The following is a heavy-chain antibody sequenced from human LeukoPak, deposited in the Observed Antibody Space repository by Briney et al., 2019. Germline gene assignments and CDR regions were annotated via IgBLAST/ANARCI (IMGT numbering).Heavy chain of an antibody. J-gene: IGHJ4*02. CDR2: IIPVLGVS. Sequence: ASVKVSCKASGGSFSTYVITWVRQAPGQGLEWMGRIIPVLGVSNFAQKFQGRVTITADKSTSTAYMELSSLRSEDTAVYYCASGYSYLYYFDYWGQGTLVTVSS. V-gene: IGHV1-69*04. D-gene: IGHD5-18*01. CDR1: GGSFSTYV. CDR3: ASGYSYLYYFDY.